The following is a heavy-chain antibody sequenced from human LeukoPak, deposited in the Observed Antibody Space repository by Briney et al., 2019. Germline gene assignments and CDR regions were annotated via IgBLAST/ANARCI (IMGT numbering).Heavy chain of an antibody. CDR2: IYYSGST. Sequence: PSETLSLTCAVYGGSFSDYYWSWIRQPPGKGLEWIGYIYYSGSTYYNPSLKSRVTISVDTSKNQFSLKLSSVTAADTAVYYCARADYGGSFDYWGQGTLVTVSS. CDR3: ARADYGGSFDY. J-gene: IGHJ4*02. D-gene: IGHD4-23*01. V-gene: IGHV4-30-4*01. CDR1: GGSFSDYY.